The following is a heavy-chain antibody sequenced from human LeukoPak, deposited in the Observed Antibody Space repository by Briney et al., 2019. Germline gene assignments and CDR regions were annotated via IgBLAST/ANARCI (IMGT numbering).Heavy chain of an antibody. V-gene: IGHV4-39*01. CDR1: GGSISSSSYY. J-gene: IGHJ4*02. CDR2: INSIGSS. CDR3: ARLSKGRYFDYIFDY. D-gene: IGHD3-9*01. Sequence: SETLSLTCTVSGGSISSSSYYWGWIRQPPGKGLEWIGNINSIGSSSDNPSLKSRVTMSVDTSKNQFSLKMTSVTAADTAVYYCARLSKGRYFDYIFDYWGQGTLVTVSS.